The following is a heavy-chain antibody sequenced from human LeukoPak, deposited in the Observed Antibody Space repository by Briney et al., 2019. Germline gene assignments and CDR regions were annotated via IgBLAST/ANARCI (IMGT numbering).Heavy chain of an antibody. CDR3: ATIAAAGPFDY. CDR1: GFTFSDYY. Sequence: SGGSLRLSCAASGFTFSDYYMSWIRQAPGKGLEWVSYISSSGSTIYYADSVKGRFTISRDNAKNSLYLQMNSLRAEDTAVYCCATIAAAGPFDYWGQGTLVTVSS. D-gene: IGHD6-13*01. CDR2: ISSSGSTI. J-gene: IGHJ4*02. V-gene: IGHV3-11*01.